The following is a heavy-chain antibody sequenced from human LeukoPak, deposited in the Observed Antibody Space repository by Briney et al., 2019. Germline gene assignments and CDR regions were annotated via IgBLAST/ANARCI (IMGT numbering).Heavy chain of an antibody. D-gene: IGHD3-10*01. Sequence: PGGSLRLSCAASGFNFSRYSMNWVRQAPGKGLEWVSYISSSSSTLYYADSVKGRFTISRDNAKNSLYLQMNSLREEDTAVYYFARGETDSGSGSYLYWGQGTLVTVSS. CDR1: GFNFSRYS. CDR2: ISSSSSTL. J-gene: IGHJ4*02. V-gene: IGHV3-48*02. CDR3: ARGETDSGSGSYLY.